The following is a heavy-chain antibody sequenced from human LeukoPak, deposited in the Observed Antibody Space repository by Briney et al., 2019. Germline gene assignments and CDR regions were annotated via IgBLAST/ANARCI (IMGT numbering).Heavy chain of an antibody. CDR2: ISSAGSYQ. J-gene: IGHJ4*02. D-gene: IGHD3-10*01. Sequence: GRSLRLSCAASGFSFSDYAMRWVRQAPGKGLEWVSLISSAGSYQYYADSVKGRFTISRDNSKNTLHLQLDSLRAEDTAVYYCARDSTYYYESGSSGPHYFDEWGQGTLVTVSS. CDR1: GFSFSDYA. V-gene: IGHV3-30*01. CDR3: ARDSTYYYESGSSGPHYFDE.